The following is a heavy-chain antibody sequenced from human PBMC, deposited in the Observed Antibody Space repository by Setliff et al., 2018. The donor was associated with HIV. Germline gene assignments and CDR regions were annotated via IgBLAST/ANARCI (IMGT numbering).Heavy chain of an antibody. Sequence: ASVKVSCKASTYTFSSNVINWVRQAPGQGLEWMGRISVYNGNTIYAQKLQGRVIMTTDTSTSTAYMELRSLRSDDTAMYYCATQRDIVMVPGQGGFDIWAQGTMVTVSS. V-gene: IGHV1-18*01. CDR3: ATQRDIVMVPGQGGFDI. CDR1: TYTFSSNV. D-gene: IGHD2-2*01. J-gene: IGHJ3*02. CDR2: ISVYNGNT.